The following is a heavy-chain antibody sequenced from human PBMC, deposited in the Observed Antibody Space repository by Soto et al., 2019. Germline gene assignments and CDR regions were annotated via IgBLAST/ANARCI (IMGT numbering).Heavy chain of an antibody. V-gene: IGHV1-18*01. CDR3: ARDRGVAPPVAGNTHYYYYMDV. D-gene: IGHD6-19*01. J-gene: IGHJ6*03. Sequence: QDQLVQSGAEVKKPGASVTVSCKASGYSFTNYGVTWVRQAPGQGLEWMGWISAFNGNTHYAQNLQGRATMTTDASTGTAYMELRSLRSDDTAVYYCARDRGVAPPVAGNTHYYYYMDVWGKGTTVTVSS. CDR1: GYSFTNYG. CDR2: ISAFNGNT.